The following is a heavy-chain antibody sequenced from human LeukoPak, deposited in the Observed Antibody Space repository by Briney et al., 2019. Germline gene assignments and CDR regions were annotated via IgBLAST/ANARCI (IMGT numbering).Heavy chain of an antibody. CDR1: GFTFSSYA. V-gene: IGHV3-23*01. D-gene: IGHD6-19*01. CDR2: ISGSGGST. CDR3: AKEVAVAGLDY. J-gene: IGHJ4*02. Sequence: GGSLTLSCAPSGFTFSSYAMSWVRQAPGKGLEWVSAISGSGGSTYYADSVKGRFTISGDNSKNTMYLQMNSLRAEDTAVYYCAKEVAVAGLDYWGQGTLVTVSS.